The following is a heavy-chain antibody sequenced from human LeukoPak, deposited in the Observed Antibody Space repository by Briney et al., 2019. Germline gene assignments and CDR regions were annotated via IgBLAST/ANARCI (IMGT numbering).Heavy chain of an antibody. CDR2: IIPIFGTA. CDR1: GGTFSSYA. Sequence: SVKVSCKASGGTFSSYAISWVRQAPGQGLEWMGGIIPIFGTANYAQKFQGRVTITADESTSTAYMELSSLRSEDTAVYYCARDPSYSGSFDYFDYWGQGTLVTVSS. CDR3: ARDPSYSGSFDYFDY. D-gene: IGHD1-26*01. V-gene: IGHV1-69*13. J-gene: IGHJ4*02.